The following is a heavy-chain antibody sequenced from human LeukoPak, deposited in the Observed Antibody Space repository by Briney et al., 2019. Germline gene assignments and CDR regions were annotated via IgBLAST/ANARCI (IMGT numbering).Heavy chain of an antibody. CDR2: ISSSGTTI. J-gene: IGHJ4*02. CDR3: AREERLRWTGY. V-gene: IGHV3-11*01. CDR1: GFTFSDYY. Sequence: PGGFLRLSCAASGFTFSDYYMSWIRQAPGKGLEWLSYISSSGTTIQYADSVKGRFTISRDNAKNSLYLQMNSLRAEDTAVYYCAREERLRWTGYWGQGTLVTVSS. D-gene: IGHD3/OR15-3a*01.